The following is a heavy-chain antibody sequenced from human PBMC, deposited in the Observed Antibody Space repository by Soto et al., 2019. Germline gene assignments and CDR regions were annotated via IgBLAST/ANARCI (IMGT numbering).Heavy chain of an antibody. CDR3: ARGYCSGGSCYYYYYGMDV. D-gene: IGHD2-15*01. J-gene: IGHJ6*02. CDR2: IIPIFGTA. V-gene: IGHV1-69*13. CDR1: GGTFSSYA. Sequence: VASVKVSCKASGGTFSSYAISWVRQAPGQGLEWMGGIIPIFGTANYAQKFQGRVTITAGESTSTAYMELSSLRSEDTAVYYCARGYCSGGSCYYYYYGMDVWGQGTTVTASS.